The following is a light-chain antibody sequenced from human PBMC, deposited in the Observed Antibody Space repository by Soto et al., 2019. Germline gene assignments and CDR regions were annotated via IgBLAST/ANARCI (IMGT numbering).Light chain of an antibody. CDR2: GAS. Sequence: EIVMTQSPDTLSVSAGERATLSCRASQSVSIDLAWYQQTPGQAPRLLIYGASTRATGVPPTFSGSASGTDFTLTISSLEPEDFAVYYCQQRSNWPPITFGQGTRLEIK. V-gene: IGKV3-11*01. CDR1: QSVSID. J-gene: IGKJ5*01. CDR3: QQRSNWPPIT.